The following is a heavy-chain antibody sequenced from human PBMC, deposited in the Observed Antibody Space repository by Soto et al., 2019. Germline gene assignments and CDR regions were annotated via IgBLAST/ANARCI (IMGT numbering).Heavy chain of an antibody. CDR3: AKPRSSWYFVDY. V-gene: IGHV3-30*18. D-gene: IGHD6-13*01. J-gene: IGHJ4*02. CDR1: GFTFSSYG. Sequence: QVQLVESGGGVVQPGRSLRLSCAASGFTFSSYGMHWVRQAPGKGLEWVAVISYDGSNKYYADSVKGRFTISRDNSKNTLYLQLNSLRAEDTAVYYCAKPRSSWYFVDYWGQGTLVTVSS. CDR2: ISYDGSNK.